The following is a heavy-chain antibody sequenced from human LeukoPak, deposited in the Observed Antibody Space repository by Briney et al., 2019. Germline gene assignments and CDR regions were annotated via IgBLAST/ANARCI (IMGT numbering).Heavy chain of an antibody. D-gene: IGHD5-24*01. J-gene: IGHJ6*03. CDR1: GGTFSSYA. CDR2: IIPIFGTA. V-gene: IGHV1-69*01. Sequence: ASVKVSCKASGGTFSSYAISWVRQAPGQGLEWMGGIIPIFGTANYAQKFQGRVTITADESTSTAYMELSSLRSEDTAVYYCASRDGYNLEYYYYYMDVWGKGTTVTISS. CDR3: ASRDGYNLEYYYYYMDV.